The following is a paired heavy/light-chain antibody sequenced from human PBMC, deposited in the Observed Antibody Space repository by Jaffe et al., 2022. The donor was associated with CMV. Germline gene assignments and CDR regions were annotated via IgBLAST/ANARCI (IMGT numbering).Heavy chain of an antibody. V-gene: IGHV4-39*01. J-gene: IGHJ3*02. CDR1: GGSISSSSYY. CDR3: ARHWRAGYDFWSGYYEDAFDI. D-gene: IGHD3-3*01. CDR2: IYYSGST. Sequence: QLQLQESGPGLVKPSETLSLTCTVSGGSISSSSYYWGWIRQPPGKGLEWIGSIYYSGSTYYNPSLKSRVTISVDTSKNQFSLKLSSVTAADTAVYYCARHWRAGYDFWSGYYEDAFDIWGQGTMVTVSS.
Light chain of an antibody. CDR1: SSNIGNNY. CDR2: ENN. Sequence: QSVLTQPPSVSAAPGQKVTISCSGSSSNIGNNYVSWYQQLPGTAPKLLIYENNKRPSGIPDRFSGSKSGTSATLGITGLQTGDEADYYCGTWDSSLSAAYVFGTGTKVTVL. CDR3: GTWDSSLSAAYV. V-gene: IGLV1-51*02. J-gene: IGLJ1*01.